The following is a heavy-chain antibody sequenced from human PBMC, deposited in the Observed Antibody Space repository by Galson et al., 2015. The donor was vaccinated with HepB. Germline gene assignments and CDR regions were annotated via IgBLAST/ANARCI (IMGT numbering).Heavy chain of an antibody. J-gene: IGHJ4*02. V-gene: IGHV3-48*04. CDR1: GFTFSNYN. CDR2: ITSSSSTI. D-gene: IGHD5-18*01. CDR3: ARAPSGYSFGYYY. Sequence: LRLSCAASGFTFSNYNMNWVRQAPGKGLEWVSYITSSSSTIYYADSVKGRFTTSRDNAKNSLYLQMNSLRAEDTAVYYCARAPSGYSFGYYYWGQGTLVTVSS.